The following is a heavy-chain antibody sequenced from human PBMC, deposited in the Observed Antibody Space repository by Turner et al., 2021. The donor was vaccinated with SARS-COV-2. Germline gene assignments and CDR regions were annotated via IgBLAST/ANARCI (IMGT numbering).Heavy chain of an antibody. CDR2: MSFDGSIK. J-gene: IGHJ4*02. CDR3: ARGSSSGWYKAVDY. CDR1: GFTFRSYA. D-gene: IGHD6-19*01. V-gene: IGHV3-30-3*01. Sequence: QVQLVESGGGVVQPGRSLSLSCPASGFTFRSYAMHWVRQAPGKGLEWVAVMSFDGSIKYYADSGKGRFTISRDNSKNTLYLQMNSLRAEDTAVYYCARGSSSGWYKAVDYWGQGTLVTVSS.